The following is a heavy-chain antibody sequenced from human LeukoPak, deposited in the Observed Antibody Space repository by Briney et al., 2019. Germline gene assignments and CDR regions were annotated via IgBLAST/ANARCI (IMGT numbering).Heavy chain of an antibody. CDR1: GYSFNTYW. Sequence: GESLKISCKGSGYSFNTYWISWVRQMPGKGLEWMGTTDPSDSYTKYSPSFQGQVTISADKSISTAYLQWSSLKASDTAMYYCARSGYSSSWYYWGQGTLVTVSS. J-gene: IGHJ4*02. V-gene: IGHV5-10-1*04. CDR3: ARSGYSSSWYY. CDR2: TDPSDSYT. D-gene: IGHD6-13*01.